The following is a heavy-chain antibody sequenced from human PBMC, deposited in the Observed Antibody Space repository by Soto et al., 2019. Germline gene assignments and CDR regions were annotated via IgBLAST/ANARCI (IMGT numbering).Heavy chain of an antibody. CDR2: VSSSGSTT. J-gene: IGHJ5*02. V-gene: IGHV3-48*02. CDR3: ARGHSGSWYWLDP. CDR1: GFTFSSYS. Sequence: GGSLRLSCAASGFTFSSYSMNWVRQAPGKGLEWLSYVSSSGSTTHYADSAKGRFTISRDNAKNSLYLQMNSLRDDDTAVYYCARGHSGSWYWLDPWGQGTLVTVSS. D-gene: IGHD6-13*01.